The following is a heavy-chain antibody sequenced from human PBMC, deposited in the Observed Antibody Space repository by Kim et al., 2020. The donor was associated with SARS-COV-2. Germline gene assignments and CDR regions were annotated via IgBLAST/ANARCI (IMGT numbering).Heavy chain of an antibody. D-gene: IGHD6-13*01. Sequence: GGSLRLSCAASGFTFSNYCMNWVRQAPGKGLEWVAVIRYDGSNKYYADSVKGRFTISRDNAKNTLYLQMNSLRAEDTAVYYCARDRPLLAAAGIYYYGMDVWGQGTTVTVSS. CDR2: IRYDGSNK. CDR3: ARDRPLLAAAGIYYYGMDV. V-gene: IGHV3-33*01. J-gene: IGHJ6*02. CDR1: GFTFSNYC.